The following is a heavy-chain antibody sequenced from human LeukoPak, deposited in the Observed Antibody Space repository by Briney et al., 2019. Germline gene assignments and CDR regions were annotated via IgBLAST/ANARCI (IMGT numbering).Heavy chain of an antibody. D-gene: IGHD6-13*01. J-gene: IGHJ6*03. CDR1: GVSINTDFYY. CDR3: AKNRRGIAPPGNYYYYMDV. V-gene: IGHV4-61*02. CDR2: IHTSGST. Sequence: SETLSLTCTVSGVSINTDFYYWSWIRQPAGKGLEWTGRIHTSGSTNYNPSLKSRVSISLDTSKNQFSLNLRSVTAADTAVYYCAKNRRGIAPPGNYYYYMDVWGKGTTVTISS.